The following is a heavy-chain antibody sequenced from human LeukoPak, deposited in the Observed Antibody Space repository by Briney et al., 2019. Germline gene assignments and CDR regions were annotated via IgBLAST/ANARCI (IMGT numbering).Heavy chain of an antibody. D-gene: IGHD3-22*01. J-gene: IGHJ4*02. Sequence: SETLSLTCTVSGGSISSSSYYWGWIRQPPGKGLEWIGSIYYSGSTYHNPSLKSRVTISVDTSKNQFSLKLSSVTAADTAVYYCARASYSYDINGWVPFDYWGQGTLVTVSS. V-gene: IGHV4-39*07. CDR1: GGSISSSSYY. CDR2: IYYSGST. CDR3: ARASYSYDINGWVPFDY.